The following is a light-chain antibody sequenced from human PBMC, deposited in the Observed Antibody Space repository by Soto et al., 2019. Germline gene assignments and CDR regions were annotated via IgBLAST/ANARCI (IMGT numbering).Light chain of an antibody. J-gene: IGKJ4*01. CDR1: QSVSSS. V-gene: IGKV3-15*01. CDR2: GAS. Sequence: EIVMTQSPATLSVSPGERATLSCRASQSVSSSLAWYQQKPGQAPSLLIYGASTRATGIPARFSGSGSGTEFTLTISSLQSEDFAVYYCQQYDDWPPVTFGGGTKVEIK. CDR3: QQYDDWPPVT.